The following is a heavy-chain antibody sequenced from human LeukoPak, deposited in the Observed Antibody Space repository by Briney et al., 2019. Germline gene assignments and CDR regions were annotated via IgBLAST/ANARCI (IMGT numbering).Heavy chain of an antibody. J-gene: IGHJ3*02. CDR1: GDSFTDYF. D-gene: IGHD6-19*01. V-gene: IGHV4-59*01. CDR2: IYYRGGT. Sequence: SETLSLTCTVSGDSFTDYFWSWIRQPPGKGLEWIGYIYYRGGTTYNPSLKGRVTISVDTPQNQVSLRLTSVTAADTAVFYCARVAGNAFDIWGQGTMVTVSS. CDR3: ARVAGNAFDI.